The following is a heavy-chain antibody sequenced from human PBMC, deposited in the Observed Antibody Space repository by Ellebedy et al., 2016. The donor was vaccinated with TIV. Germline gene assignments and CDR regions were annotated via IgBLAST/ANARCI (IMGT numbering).Heavy chain of an antibody. CDR3: ARDAKKGWAFDI. Sequence: MPGGSLRLSCTVSGGSINTYYSTWNRQLPGKGLEYIGFFHYTGITNYNPSPGSRVTLSVDSFKNQFSLKLDSVTAADTAVYYCARDAKKGWAFDIWGQGTMVTVSS. CDR1: GGSINTYY. V-gene: IGHV4-59*12. J-gene: IGHJ3*02. CDR2: FHYTGIT.